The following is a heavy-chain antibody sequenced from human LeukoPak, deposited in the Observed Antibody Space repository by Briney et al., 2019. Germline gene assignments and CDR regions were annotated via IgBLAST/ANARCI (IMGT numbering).Heavy chain of an antibody. V-gene: IGHV1-69*13. CDR3: ATTRDYYDTSGYTLLQD. CDR2: IIPILGTS. Sequence: SVKVSCKASGYTFTTYYISWVRQAPGQGLDWMGGIIPILGTSNYAQRFQGRVTLTADESSSTAYMALSSLRSEDTAMYYCATTRDYYDTSGYTLLQDWGQGTLVTVSS. CDR1: GYTFTTYY. D-gene: IGHD3-22*01. J-gene: IGHJ1*01.